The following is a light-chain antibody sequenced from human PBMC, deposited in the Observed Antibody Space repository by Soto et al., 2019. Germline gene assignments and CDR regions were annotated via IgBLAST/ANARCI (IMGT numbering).Light chain of an antibody. V-gene: IGKV3-11*01. CDR1: QSVASRN. CDR2: GAS. J-gene: IGKJ5*01. Sequence: EILLTQSPGTLSLSPGERATLSCRASQSVASRNLAWYQQKSGQAPRLLIYGASSRAIHTPGRFSGSGSGTDFTLTISGLEPEDFAVYYCQQRSDSITFGQGTRLEIK. CDR3: QQRSDSIT.